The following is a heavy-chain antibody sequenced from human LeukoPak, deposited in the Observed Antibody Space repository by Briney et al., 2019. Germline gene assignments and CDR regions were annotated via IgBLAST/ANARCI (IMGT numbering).Heavy chain of an antibody. CDR1: GFSFSNHG. J-gene: IGHJ5*02. D-gene: IGHD3-10*01. Sequence: GGSLRLSCAASGFSFSNHGMHWVRQAPGKRLEWVAVIRDDGNNKRYANSVNGRFTISRDNSENTLYLQMNGLTAEDTAMYYCARDSYQDYYGRFDPWGQGTLVIVSS. CDR2: IRDDGNNK. V-gene: IGHV3-33*01. CDR3: ARDSYQDYYGRFDP.